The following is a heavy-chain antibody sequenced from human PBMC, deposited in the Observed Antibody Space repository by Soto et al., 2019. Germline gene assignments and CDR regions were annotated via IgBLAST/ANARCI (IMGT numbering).Heavy chain of an antibody. V-gene: IGHV1-69*13. J-gene: IGHJ5*02. CDR1: GGTFSSYA. CDR2: IIPIFGTA. CDR3: AREVGNTAMVHNNWFGP. D-gene: IGHD5-18*01. Sequence: SVKVSCKASGGTFSSYAICWVRQAPGQGLEWMGGIIPIFGTANYAQKFQGRVTITADESTSTAYMELSSLRSEDTAVYYCAREVGNTAMVHNNWFGPWGQGTLVTVSS.